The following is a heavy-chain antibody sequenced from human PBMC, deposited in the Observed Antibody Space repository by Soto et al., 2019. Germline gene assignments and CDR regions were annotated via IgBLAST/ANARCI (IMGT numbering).Heavy chain of an antibody. D-gene: IGHD6-6*01. J-gene: IGHJ6*02. Sequence: SETLSLTCAVSGGSISSGGYSWSWIRQPPGKGLEWIGYIYHSGSTYYNPSLKSRVTISVDRSKNQFSLKLSSVTAADTAVYYCARGIAARRGSINYYDGMDVWVQGTTVT. CDR1: GGSISSGGYS. V-gene: IGHV4-30-2*01. CDR2: IYHSGST. CDR3: ARGIAARRGSINYYDGMDV.